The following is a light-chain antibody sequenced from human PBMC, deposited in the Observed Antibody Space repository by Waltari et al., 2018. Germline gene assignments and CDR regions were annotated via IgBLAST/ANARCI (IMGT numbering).Light chain of an antibody. J-gene: IGKJ1*01. V-gene: IGKV1-5*03. CDR1: ESINTW. CDR3: QQYKRPPWT. CDR2: KAF. Sequence: DIQMTQSPSSLSASVGDKVTITCRATESINTWSAWYQQKPGKAPKHLISKAFNLESGVPSRFSGSGSGTEFTLSISNLQPDDFATYYCQQYKRPPWTFGQGTKVDI.